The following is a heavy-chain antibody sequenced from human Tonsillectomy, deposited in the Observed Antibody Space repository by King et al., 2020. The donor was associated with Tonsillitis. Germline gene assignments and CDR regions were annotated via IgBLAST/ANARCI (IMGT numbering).Heavy chain of an antibody. CDR2: INPNSGGT. CDR3: AKHDYIWGSYRL. D-gene: IGHD3-16*02. Sequence: VQLVESGAEVKKPGASVKVSCKASGYTFTGYYMHWVRQAPGQGLDWVGWINPNSGGTNYEQKFQGRVTMTRDTSISTAYMELSRLRSDDTAVYYCAKHDYIWGSYRLWGQGTLVSVSS. V-gene: IGHV1-2*02. CDR1: GYTFTGYY. J-gene: IGHJ4*02.